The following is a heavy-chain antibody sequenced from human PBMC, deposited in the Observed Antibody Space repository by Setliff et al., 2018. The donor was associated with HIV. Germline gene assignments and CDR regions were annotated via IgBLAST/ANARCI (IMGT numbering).Heavy chain of an antibody. J-gene: IGHJ4*02. Sequence: RLSCAASGFTFSDYYMSWIRQAPEKVLEWVAYISGSGSTMYHADSVKGRFTISRDNAKKSLYLQMNSLRAEDTAVYYCARSFPYTDTPIGSWGQGTLVTVSS. D-gene: IGHD3-16*01. CDR1: GFTFSDYY. CDR3: ARSFPYTDTPIGS. CDR2: ISGSGSTM. V-gene: IGHV3-11*01.